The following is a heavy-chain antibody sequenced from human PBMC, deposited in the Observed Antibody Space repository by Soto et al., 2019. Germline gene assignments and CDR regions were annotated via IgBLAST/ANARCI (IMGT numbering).Heavy chain of an antibody. Sequence: GGSLRLSCAASGFTFSSYGMHWVRQAPGKGLEWVAVISYDGSNKYYADSVKGRFTISRDNSKNTLYLQMNSLRAEGTAVYYCAKGSGDSSGWLDYWGQGTLVTVSS. CDR3: AKGSGDSSGWLDY. V-gene: IGHV3-30*18. J-gene: IGHJ4*02. CDR1: GFTFSSYG. CDR2: ISYDGSNK. D-gene: IGHD6-19*01.